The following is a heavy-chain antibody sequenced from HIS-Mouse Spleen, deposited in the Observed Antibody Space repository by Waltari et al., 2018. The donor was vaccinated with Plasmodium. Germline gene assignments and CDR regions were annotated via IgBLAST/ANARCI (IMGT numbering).Heavy chain of an antibody. J-gene: IGHJ4*02. CDR3: ARSIAATVTFYFDY. CDR2: IYYSGST. V-gene: IGHV4-31*03. D-gene: IGHD6-13*01. Sequence: HVQLQESGPGLVKPSQTLSLTCTVSGGSISSGGYYWSWIRQHPGKGLEWIGYIYYSGSTYYNPSLKSRVTISVDTSKNQFSLKLSSVTAADTAVYYCARSIAATVTFYFDYWGQGTLVTVSS. CDR1: GGSISSGGYY.